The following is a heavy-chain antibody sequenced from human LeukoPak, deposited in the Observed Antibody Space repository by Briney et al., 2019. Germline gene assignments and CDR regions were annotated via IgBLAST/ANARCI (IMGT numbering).Heavy chain of an antibody. Sequence: SETLSLICTVSGGSLNNYYWTWIRQPAGKGLEWIGRIEPSGTNDHNPSLKSRVTMSINMSKNQFSLELISVTAADTAVYYCTRGHGWTDYWGQGTLVTVSS. V-gene: IGHV4-4*07. J-gene: IGHJ4*02. D-gene: IGHD6-19*01. CDR1: GGSLNNYY. CDR3: TRGHGWTDY. CDR2: IEPSGTN.